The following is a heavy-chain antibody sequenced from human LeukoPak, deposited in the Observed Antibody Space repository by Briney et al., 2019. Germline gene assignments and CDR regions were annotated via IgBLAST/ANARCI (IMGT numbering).Heavy chain of an antibody. V-gene: IGHV3-21*01. D-gene: IGHD3-10*01. CDR2: ISSSSSYI. J-gene: IGHJ4*02. CDR1: GFTFSSYT. Sequence: GGSLRLSCAASGFTFSSYTMNWVRQAPGKGLEWVSSISSSSSYIYYTDSVKGRFTISRDNAKNSLYLQMNSLRAEDTAVYYYAREGSLYYGPGIRPDYWGQGILVTVSS. CDR3: AREGSLYYGPGIRPDY.